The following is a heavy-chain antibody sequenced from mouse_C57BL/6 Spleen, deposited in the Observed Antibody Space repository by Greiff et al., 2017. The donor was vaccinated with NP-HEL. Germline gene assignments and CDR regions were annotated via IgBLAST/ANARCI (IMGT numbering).Heavy chain of an antibody. CDR1: GYTFTDYY. J-gene: IGHJ2*01. CDR3: ARPYYGSSYLDY. D-gene: IGHD1-1*01. V-gene: IGHV1-84*01. CDR2: IYPGSGNT. Sequence: QVQLKESGPELVKPGASVKISCKASGYTFTDYYINWVKQRPGQGLAWIGWIYPGSGNTKYNEKFKGKATLTVDTSSSTAYMQLSSLTSEDSAVYFCARPYYGSSYLDYWGQGTTLTVSS.